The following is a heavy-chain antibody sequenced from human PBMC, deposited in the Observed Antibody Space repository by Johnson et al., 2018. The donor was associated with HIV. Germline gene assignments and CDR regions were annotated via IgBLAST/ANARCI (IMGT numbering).Heavy chain of an antibody. J-gene: IGHJ3*02. CDR2: IRSDGTNK. CDR3: AIIWNHTFDI. Sequence: VQLVESGGGVVQPGGSLRLSCAAFGFTFSTYGIHWVRQAPGKGLEWVAFIRSDGTNKYYADFVKGRFSISRDNSKNKLYLQMNSLRAEDTAVYYCAIIWNHTFDIWGQGTMVTVSS. V-gene: IGHV3-30*02. CDR1: GFTFSTYG. D-gene: IGHD1-14*01.